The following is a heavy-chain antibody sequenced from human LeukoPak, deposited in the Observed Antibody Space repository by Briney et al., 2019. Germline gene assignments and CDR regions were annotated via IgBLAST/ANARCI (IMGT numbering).Heavy chain of an antibody. Sequence: GGSLRLSCAASGFTFSSFTMTWVRQAPGKGLEWFSYISSSGYTIYYADSVKGRFTISRDNTKNSLYLQMNSLRDEDTAVYYCARAVSGSPGYWGQGTLVTVSS. V-gene: IGHV3-48*02. D-gene: IGHD6-19*01. J-gene: IGHJ4*02. CDR1: GFTFSSFT. CDR3: ARAVSGSPGY. CDR2: ISSSGYTI.